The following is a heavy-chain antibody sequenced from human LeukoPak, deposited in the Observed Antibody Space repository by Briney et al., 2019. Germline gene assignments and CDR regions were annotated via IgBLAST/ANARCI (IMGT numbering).Heavy chain of an antibody. CDR2: IKQDGSEK. V-gene: IGHV3-7*01. J-gene: IGHJ4*02. CDR1: GFTFSSCW. D-gene: IGHD5-18*01. Sequence: GGSLRLSCAASGFTFSSCWMSWVRQAPGKGLEWVANIKQDGSEKYYVDSVKGRFTISRDNAKNSLYLQMNSLRAEDTAVYYCARVRYNSGYIFDYWGQGTLVTVSS. CDR3: ARVRYNSGYIFDY.